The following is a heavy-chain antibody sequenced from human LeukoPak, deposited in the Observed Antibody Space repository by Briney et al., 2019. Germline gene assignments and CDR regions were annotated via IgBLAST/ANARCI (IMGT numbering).Heavy chain of an antibody. CDR2: IYTSGST. CDR3: ARTPASSTLKYYFDY. CDR1: GGSISSYY. D-gene: IGHD2-2*01. Sequence: PSETLSLTCTVSGGSISSYYWSWIRQPAGKGLEWIGRIYTSGSTNYNPSLKSRVTISVDKSKNQFSLKLSSVTAADTAMYYCARTPASSTLKYYFDYWGQGTLVTVSS. V-gene: IGHV4-4*07. J-gene: IGHJ4*02.